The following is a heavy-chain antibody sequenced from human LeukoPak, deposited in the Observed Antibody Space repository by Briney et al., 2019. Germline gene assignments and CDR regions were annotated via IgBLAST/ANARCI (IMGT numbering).Heavy chain of an antibody. V-gene: IGHV5-51*01. CDR2: IYPGDSDT. CDR3: ARLGSSSGWVLYYFDY. Sequence: GESLKISCKGSGYSFTSSWIGWVRQMPGKGLEWMGIIYPGDSDTRYSPSFQGQVTISADKSISTAYLQWSSLKASDTAMYYCARLGSSSGWVLYYFDYWGQGTLVTVSS. CDR1: GYSFTSSW. D-gene: IGHD6-6*01. J-gene: IGHJ4*02.